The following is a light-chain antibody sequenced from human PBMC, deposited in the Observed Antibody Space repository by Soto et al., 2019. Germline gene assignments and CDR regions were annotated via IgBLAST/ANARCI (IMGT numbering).Light chain of an antibody. V-gene: IGKV3-11*01. CDR2: DAS. CDR1: QSVSSY. J-gene: IGKJ4*01. Sequence: EIVLPQAPAPLSLSPGERATPSCRASQSVSSYLAWYQQKPGQXHRXXIYDASNRATGIPARFSGSVYGTDGTLTISSLEPEDGEVYDGQQRSNWPLTFGGGTKVDIK. CDR3: QQRSNWPLT.